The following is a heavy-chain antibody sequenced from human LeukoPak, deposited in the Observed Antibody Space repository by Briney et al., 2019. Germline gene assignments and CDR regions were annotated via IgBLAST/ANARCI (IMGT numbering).Heavy chain of an antibody. CDR3: AKDRFGVGAKRDDY. D-gene: IGHD1-26*01. V-gene: IGHV3-23*01. Sequence: PGGSLRLSCAASEFTFSSYEMNWVRQAPGKGLEWVSAISGSGGSTYYADSVKGRFTISRDNSKNTLYLQMNSLRAEGTAVYYCAKDRFGVGAKRDDYWGQGTLVTVSS. CDR1: EFTFSSYE. J-gene: IGHJ4*02. CDR2: ISGSGGST.